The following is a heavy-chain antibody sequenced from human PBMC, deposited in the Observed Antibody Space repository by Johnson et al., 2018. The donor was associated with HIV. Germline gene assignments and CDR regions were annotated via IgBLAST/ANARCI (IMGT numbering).Heavy chain of an antibody. J-gene: IGHJ3*02. Sequence: VQLVESGGGVVQPGRSLRLSCAASGFTLTNYPMHWVRQAPGKGLEWVAVISYDGSNKYYADFVKGRFTISRDNSKNTLYLQMNSLRAEDTAVYYCARGGVIHDAFEIWGQGTMVTLSS. CDR2: ISYDGSNK. D-gene: IGHD3-3*01. CDR3: ARGGVIHDAFEI. V-gene: IGHV3-30*04. CDR1: GFTLTNYP.